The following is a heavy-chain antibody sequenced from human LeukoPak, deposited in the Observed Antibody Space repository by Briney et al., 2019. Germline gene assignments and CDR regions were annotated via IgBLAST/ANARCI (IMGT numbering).Heavy chain of an antibody. J-gene: IGHJ6*03. V-gene: IGHV3-11*04. CDR1: GFTFSDYY. Sequence: PGGSLRLSCAASGFTFSDYYMSWIRQAPGKGLEWVSYISSSGSTIYYADSVKGRFTISRDNAKNSLYLQMNSLRAEDTAVYYCARDEQLVYYYYYYMDVWGKGTTVTVSS. D-gene: IGHD6-6*01. CDR2: ISSSGSTI. CDR3: ARDEQLVYYYYYYMDV.